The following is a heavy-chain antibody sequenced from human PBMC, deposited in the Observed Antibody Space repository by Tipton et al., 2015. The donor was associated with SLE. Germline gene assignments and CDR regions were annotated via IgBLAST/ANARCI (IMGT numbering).Heavy chain of an antibody. V-gene: IGHV1-69-2*01. Sequence: QSGAEVKKPGATVKISCKVSGYTFTDYYIHWVQQAPGKGLEWIGLVDPEEAETMYAEKFQGRVTITADTSTDTASMELSSLRSEDTAMYYCLTGPLDGFNPYFDYWGQGTLVTVSS. CDR1: GYTFTDYY. J-gene: IGHJ4*02. CDR2: VDPEEAET. D-gene: IGHD5-24*01. CDR3: LTGPLDGFNPYFDY.